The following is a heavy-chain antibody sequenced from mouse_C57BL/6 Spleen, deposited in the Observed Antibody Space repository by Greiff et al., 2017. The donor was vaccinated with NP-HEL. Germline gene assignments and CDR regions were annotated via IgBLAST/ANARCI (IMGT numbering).Heavy chain of an antibody. V-gene: IGHV1-64*01. J-gene: IGHJ1*03. CDR3: AREDLDGSSYWYFDV. CDR1: GYTFTSYW. Sequence: QVQLQQPGAELVKPGASVKLSCKASGYTFTSYWMHWVKQRPGQGLEWIGMIHPNSGSTNYNEKFKSKATLTVDKSSSTAYMQLSSLTSEDSAVYYGAREDLDGSSYWYFDVWGTGTTVTVSS. CDR2: IHPNSGST. D-gene: IGHD1-1*01.